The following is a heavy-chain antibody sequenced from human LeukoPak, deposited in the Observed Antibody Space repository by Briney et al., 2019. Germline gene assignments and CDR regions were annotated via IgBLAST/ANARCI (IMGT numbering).Heavy chain of an antibody. Sequence: GGSLRLSCAASGFTFSSYSMNWVRQAPGKGLEWVSSISSSSSTIYYADSVKGRFTISRDNAKNLLYLQMNSLRAEDTAVYYCARASPRVRDIMSFHYYYYMDVWGKGTTITVS. D-gene: IGHD3-10*01. V-gene: IGHV3-48*01. CDR2: ISSSSSTI. J-gene: IGHJ6*03. CDR3: ARASPRVRDIMSFHYYYYMDV. CDR1: GFTFSSYS.